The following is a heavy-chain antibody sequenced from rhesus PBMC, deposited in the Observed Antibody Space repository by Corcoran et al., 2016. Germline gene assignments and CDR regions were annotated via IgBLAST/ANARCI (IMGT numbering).Heavy chain of an antibody. CDR2: KSGSRSNT. Sequence: EVQVVESGGGLVQPGGSLRLSCAAPGFTFRNYWMDRFSPAPGKGLEWGSSKSGSRSNTYDSDSVKGRFTISRDNAKNTLYLQMNSLRAEDTAVYYCARGRGVEAAAPFDYWGQGVLVTVSS. CDR3: ARGRGVEAAAPFDY. D-gene: IGHD6-43*01. J-gene: IGHJ4*01. CDR1: GFTFRNYW. V-gene: IGHV3S41*01.